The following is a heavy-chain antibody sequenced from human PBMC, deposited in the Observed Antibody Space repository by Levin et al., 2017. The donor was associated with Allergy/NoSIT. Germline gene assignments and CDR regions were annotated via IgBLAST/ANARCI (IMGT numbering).Heavy chain of an antibody. Sequence: AASVKVSCKASGYTFTSYDINWVRQATGQGLEWMGWMNPNSGNTGYAQKFQGRVTMTRNTSISTAYMELSSLRSEDTAVYYCARLGRGGWYNYYYYYGMDVWGQGTTVTVSS. CDR1: GYTFTSYD. D-gene: IGHD6-19*01. CDR3: ARLGRGGWYNYYYYYGMDV. J-gene: IGHJ6*02. V-gene: IGHV1-8*01. CDR2: MNPNSGNT.